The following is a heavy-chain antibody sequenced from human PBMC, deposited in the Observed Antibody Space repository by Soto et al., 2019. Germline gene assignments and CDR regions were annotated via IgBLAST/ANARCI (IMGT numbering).Heavy chain of an antibody. V-gene: IGHV3-48*02. Sequence: EVQLVESGGGLVQPGGSLRLSCVASGFTFSTYSMNWVRQAPGKGLEWISYISSSSSTTYADSVKGRFTISRDNAKNSLYLQMNGLRDEDTAVYYCARTIWSGYFQADYWGQGTLVTVSS. D-gene: IGHD3-3*01. CDR3: ARTIWSGYFQADY. J-gene: IGHJ4*02. CDR1: GFTFSTYS. CDR2: ISSSSST.